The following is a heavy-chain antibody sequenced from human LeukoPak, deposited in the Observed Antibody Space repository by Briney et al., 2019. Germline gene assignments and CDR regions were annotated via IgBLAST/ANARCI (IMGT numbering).Heavy chain of an antibody. J-gene: IGHJ4*02. CDR3: AKDGTRYCSGGSCYSTPY. V-gene: IGHV3-23*01. CDR1: GSTFSSYA. Sequence: GGSLRLSCAASGSTFSSYAMSWVRQAPGKGLEWVSAISGSGGSTYYADSVKGRFTISRDNSKNTLYLQMNSLRAEDTAVYYFAKDGTRYCSGGSCYSTPYWGQGTLVTVSS. D-gene: IGHD2-15*01. CDR2: ISGSGGST.